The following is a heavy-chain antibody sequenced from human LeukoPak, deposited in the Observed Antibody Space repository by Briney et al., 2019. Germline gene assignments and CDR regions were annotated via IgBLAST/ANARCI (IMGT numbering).Heavy chain of an antibody. CDR2: ISGSGGST. D-gene: IGHD3-22*01. V-gene: IGHV3-23*01. J-gene: IGHJ4*02. CDR3: AKGTVGYDSSGYFPPTPTDY. CDR1: GFTFSSYA. Sequence: PGGSLRLSCAASGFTFSSYAMSWVRQAPGKGLEWVSAISGSGGSTYYADSVKGRFTISRDNSKNTLYLQMNSLRAEDTAVYYCAKGTVGYDSSGYFPPTPTDYWGQGTLVTVSS.